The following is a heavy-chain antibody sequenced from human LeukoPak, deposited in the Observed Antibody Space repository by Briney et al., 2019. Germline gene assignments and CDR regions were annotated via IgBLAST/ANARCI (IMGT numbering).Heavy chain of an antibody. J-gene: IGHJ3*02. CDR2: IYYSGST. Sequence: SETLSLTRTVSGGSISSGGYYWSWIRQHPGKGLEWIGYIYYSGSTYYNPSLKSRVTISVDTSKNQFSLKLSSVTAADTAVYYCAGEGGTYCGGDCYSVWAFDIWGQGTMVTVSS. CDR1: GGSISSGGYY. D-gene: IGHD2-21*02. V-gene: IGHV4-31*03. CDR3: AGEGGTYCGGDCYSVWAFDI.